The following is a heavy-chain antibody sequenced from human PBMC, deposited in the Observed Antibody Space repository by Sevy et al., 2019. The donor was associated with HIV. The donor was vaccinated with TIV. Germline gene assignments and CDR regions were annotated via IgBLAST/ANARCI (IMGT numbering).Heavy chain of an antibody. V-gene: IGHV3-23*01. D-gene: IGHD1-1*01. CDR2: ITPDDT. J-gene: IGHJ5*02. CDR1: GFTFSTYT. Sequence: GGSLRLSCTASGFTFSTYTLTWVRQAPGKGLEWVSSITPDDTHYADSVRGRFSVSRDNSKNTLYLQMDSLTVDDPAVYYCAGDAQTWRGPWYGTSGVDRWGQGTLVTVSS. CDR3: AGDAQTWRGPWYGTSGVDR.